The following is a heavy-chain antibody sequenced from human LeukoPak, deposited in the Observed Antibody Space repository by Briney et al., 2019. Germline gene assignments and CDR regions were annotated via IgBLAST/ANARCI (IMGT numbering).Heavy chain of an antibody. D-gene: IGHD3-22*01. CDR2: IYYSGST. V-gene: IGHV4-31*03. Sequence: SETLSLTCTVFGGSISSGGYYWSWVRQHPGKGLEWIGYIYYSGSTYYNPSLKSRVTISVDTSKNQFSLKLSSVTAADTAVYYCARADRSSYYYDSSGYPILLGMDVWGQGTTVTVSS. J-gene: IGHJ6*02. CDR3: ARADRSSYYYDSSGYPILLGMDV. CDR1: GGSISSGGYY.